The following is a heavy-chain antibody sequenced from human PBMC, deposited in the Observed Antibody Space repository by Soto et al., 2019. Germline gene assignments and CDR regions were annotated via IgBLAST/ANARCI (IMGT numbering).Heavy chain of an antibody. CDR1: GFTFRSYA. J-gene: IGHJ6*02. CDR2: ISGSDSTS. D-gene: IGHD3-22*01. Sequence: GGSLRLSCAASGFTFRSYAMTWVRQAPGKWLEWVSVISGSDSTSYYADSVKVRFTISRDNSNNTLYLQMNRLRAEDTAVYYCAKNKERDSSGYPYYYYGMDVWGQGTTVTVSS. CDR3: AKNKERDSSGYPYYYYGMDV. V-gene: IGHV3-23*01.